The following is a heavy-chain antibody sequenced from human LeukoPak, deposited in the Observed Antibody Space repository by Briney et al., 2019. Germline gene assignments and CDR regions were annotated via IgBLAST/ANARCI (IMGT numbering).Heavy chain of an antibody. CDR2: INHSGST. J-gene: IGHJ5*02. V-gene: IGHV4-34*01. Sequence: PSETLSLTCAVYGGSFSGYYWSWIRQPPGKGLEWIGEINHSGSTNYNPSLKSRVTISVDTSKNQFSLKLSSVTAADTAVYYCARSYCSSTSCYFPSSWFDPWGQGTLVTVSS. CDR1: GGSFSGYY. D-gene: IGHD2-2*01. CDR3: ARSYCSSTSCYFPSSWFDP.